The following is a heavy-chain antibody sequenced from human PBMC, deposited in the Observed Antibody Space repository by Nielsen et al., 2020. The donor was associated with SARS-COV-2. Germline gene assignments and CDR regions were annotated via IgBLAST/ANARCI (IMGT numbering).Heavy chain of an antibody. CDR1: GGSVSSGSYY. V-gene: IGHV4-61*01. D-gene: IGHD1-7*01. Sequence: SETLSLTCTVSGGSVSSGSYYWSWIRQPPGKGLEWIGYIYYSGSTNYNPSLKSRVTISVDTSKNQFSLKLSSVTAADTAVYYCARASAGTHGYWGQGTLVTVSS. J-gene: IGHJ4*02. CDR3: ARASAGTHGY. CDR2: IYYSGST.